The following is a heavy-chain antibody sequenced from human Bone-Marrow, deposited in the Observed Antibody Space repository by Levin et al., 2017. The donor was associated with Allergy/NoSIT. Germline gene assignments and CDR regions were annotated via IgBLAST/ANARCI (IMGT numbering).Heavy chain of an antibody. CDR2: IYYSGST. V-gene: IGHV4-31*03. CDR1: GGSISSGDYY. J-gene: IGHJ4*02. CDR3: ARGKAARGSYYFDY. Sequence: SETLSLTCTVSGGSISSGDYYWTWIRQRPGKGLEWIGFIYYSGSTYYKPSLKSRVTMSVNTSKNQFSLNLSSVTAADTALYYCARGKAARGSYYFDYWGQGTLVTVSS. D-gene: IGHD6-6*01.